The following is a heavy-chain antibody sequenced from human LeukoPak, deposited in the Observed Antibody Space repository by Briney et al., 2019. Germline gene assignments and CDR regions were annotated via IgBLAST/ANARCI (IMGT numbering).Heavy chain of an antibody. CDR2: IYYSGST. J-gene: IGHJ5*02. D-gene: IGHD3-10*01. CDR3: ARDRTLSMVRGVKSYNWFDP. V-gene: IGHV4-39*07. CDR1: GGSISITTSY. Sequence: SSETLSLTCTVSGGSISITTSYWAWIRQPPGKGLEWIASIYYSGSTYYHPSLKSRVTISVDTSKNQFSLKLSSVTAADTAVYYCARDRTLSMVRGVKSYNWFDPWGQGILVTVSS.